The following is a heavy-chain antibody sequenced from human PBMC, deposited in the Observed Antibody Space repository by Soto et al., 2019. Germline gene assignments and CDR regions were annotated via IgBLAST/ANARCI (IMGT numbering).Heavy chain of an antibody. CDR1: GYTFTSYG. CDR2: ISAYNGNT. D-gene: IGHD1-26*01. J-gene: IGHJ5*02. Sequence: QVQLVQSGAEVKKPGASVKVSCKASGYTFTSYGISWVRQAPGQGLAWMGWISAYNGNTNYAQKLQGRVTMTTDTSTSTAYMELRSLRSDDTAVYYCARSLTIVGAAYDWFDPWGQGTLVTVSS. V-gene: IGHV1-18*01. CDR3: ARSLTIVGAAYDWFDP.